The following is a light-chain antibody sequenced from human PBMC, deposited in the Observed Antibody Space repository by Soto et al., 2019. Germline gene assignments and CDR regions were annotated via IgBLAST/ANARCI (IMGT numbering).Light chain of an antibody. V-gene: IGLV2-14*01. CDR3: SSYTSSSTLRV. Sequence: QSVLTQPASVSGSPGQSITISCTGTSSDVGDYDFLSWYQQHPGKAPKLMIYEVSNRPSGVSNRFSGSKSGNTASLTISGLQAEDEAEYYCSSYTSSSTLRVFGSGTKVTVL. CDR1: SSDVGDYDF. J-gene: IGLJ1*01. CDR2: EVS.